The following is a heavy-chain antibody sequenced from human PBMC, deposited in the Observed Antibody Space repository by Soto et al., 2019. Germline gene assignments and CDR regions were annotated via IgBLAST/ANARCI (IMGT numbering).Heavy chain of an antibody. CDR1: GYTFTSYY. J-gene: IGHJ4*02. V-gene: IGHV1-18*04. D-gene: IGHD5-12*01. CDR3: ARGDGYETKDY. Sequence: ASVKVSCKASGYTFTSYYMHWVRQAPGQGLEWMGWINAYSGNTNYAQKLQGRVTMTTDTSTSTAYMELRSLRSDDTAVYYCARGDGYETKDYWGQGTLVTVSS. CDR2: INAYSGNT.